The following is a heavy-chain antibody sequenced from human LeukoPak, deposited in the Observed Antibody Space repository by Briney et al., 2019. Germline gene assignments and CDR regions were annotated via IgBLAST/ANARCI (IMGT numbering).Heavy chain of an antibody. V-gene: IGHV4-34*01. CDR3: ASTLSGYTAMVTDWFDP. D-gene: IGHD5-18*01. CDR1: GGSFSGYY. Sequence: SETLSLTCAVYGGSFSGYYWSWIRQPPGKGLEWIGEINHSGSTYYNPSLKSRVTISVDTSKNQFSLKLSSVTAADTAVYYCASTLSGYTAMVTDWFDPWGQGTLVTVSS. J-gene: IGHJ5*02. CDR2: INHSGST.